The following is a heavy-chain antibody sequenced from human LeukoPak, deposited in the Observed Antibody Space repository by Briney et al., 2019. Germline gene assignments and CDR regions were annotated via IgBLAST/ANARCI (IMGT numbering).Heavy chain of an antibody. CDR3: ARDLEYGSGSYDY. CDR2: ISAYNGNT. CDR1: GYTFTSYG. V-gene: IGHV1-18*01. D-gene: IGHD3-10*01. Sequence: ASVKVSCKASGYTFTSYGISWGRQAPGQGLEWMGWISAYNGNTNYAQRLHGRVTMTTATSTSTAYMELRSLRSDDTAVYYCARDLEYGSGSYDYWGQGTLVTVA. J-gene: IGHJ4*02.